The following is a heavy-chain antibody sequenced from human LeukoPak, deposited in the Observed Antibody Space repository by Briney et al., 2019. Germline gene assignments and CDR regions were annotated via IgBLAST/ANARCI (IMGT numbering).Heavy chain of an antibody. CDR3: ATNYGYSSGWYLDY. D-gene: IGHD6-19*01. V-gene: IGHV3-23*01. Sequence: GGSLRLSCAASRFTFSSYAMSWVRQAPGKGLEWVSGISGSGGSTYYADSVKGRFTISRDNSKNTLYLQMNSLRAEDTAVYYCATNYGYSSGWYLDYWGQGTLVTVSS. CDR2: ISGSGGST. J-gene: IGHJ4*02. CDR1: RFTFSSYA.